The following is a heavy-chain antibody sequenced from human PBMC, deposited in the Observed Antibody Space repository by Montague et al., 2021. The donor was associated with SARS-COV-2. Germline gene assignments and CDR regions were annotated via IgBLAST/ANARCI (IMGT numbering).Heavy chain of an antibody. Sequence: SLRLSCAASGFRFDSYAMSWVRQAPGQGLEWLSAISSGGETTDYAGSMKGRFTLSRDNSMNTLYLQMNRLRGEDTAVYYCAKGIYMRRGVSHGMDVWGQGTTVTVSS. CDR3: AKGIYMRRGVSHGMDV. CDR1: GFRFDSYA. J-gene: IGHJ6*02. CDR2: ISSGGETT. D-gene: IGHD3-10*01. V-gene: IGHV3-23*01.